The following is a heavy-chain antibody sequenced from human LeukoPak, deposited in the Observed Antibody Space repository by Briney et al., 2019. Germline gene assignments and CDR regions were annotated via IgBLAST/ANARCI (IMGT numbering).Heavy chain of an antibody. J-gene: IGHJ4*02. CDR2: ISRSGSTI. CDR3: ARGKSDSSGYYYGSSKLDY. V-gene: IGHV3-48*03. Sequence: GGSLRLSCAASGFTFSSYEMNWVRQAPGKGLEWVSYISRSGSTIYYADSVKGRFTISRDNAKNSLYLQMNSLRAEDTAVYYCARGKSDSSGYYYGSSKLDYWGQGTLLTFSS. CDR1: GFTFSSYE. D-gene: IGHD3-22*01.